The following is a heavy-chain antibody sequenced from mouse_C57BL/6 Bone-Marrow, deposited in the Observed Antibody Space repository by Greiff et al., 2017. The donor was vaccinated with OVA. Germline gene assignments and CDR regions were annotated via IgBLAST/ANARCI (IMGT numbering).Heavy chain of an antibody. CDR3: TISHSCGRYGTWYFDV. D-gene: IGHD1-1*02. J-gene: IGHJ1*03. V-gene: IGHV14-4*01. CDR1: GFNIKDDY. Sequence: VQLQQSGAELVRPGASVKLSCTASGFNIKDDYMPWVQQRPEQGLEWIGWIDPENGDTEYASKFQGTDTITADTSSNTAYLQLSSLTSEDTAVYYCTISHSCGRYGTWYFDVWGTGTTVTVSS. CDR2: IDPENGDT.